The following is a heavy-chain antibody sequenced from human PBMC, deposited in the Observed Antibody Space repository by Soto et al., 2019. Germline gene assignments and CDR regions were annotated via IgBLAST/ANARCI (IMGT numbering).Heavy chain of an antibody. V-gene: IGHV3-30*03. CDR2: ISYDGSNK. Sequence: QVQLVESGGGVVQPGRSLRLSCAASGFTFSSYGMHWVRQAPGKGLEWVAVISYDGSNKYYADSVKGRFTISRDNSKNTLYLQMNSLRAEDTAVYYCASQQLATIDNYYYYGMDVWGQGTTVTVSS. CDR1: GFTFSSYG. CDR3: ASQQLATIDNYYYYGMDV. J-gene: IGHJ6*02. D-gene: IGHD6-13*01.